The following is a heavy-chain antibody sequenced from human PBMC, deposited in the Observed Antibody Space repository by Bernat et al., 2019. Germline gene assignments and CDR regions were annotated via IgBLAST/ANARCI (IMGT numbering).Heavy chain of an antibody. Sequence: QVQLVESGGGVVQPGRSLRLSCAASGFTFSSYGMHWVRQAPGKGLEWVAVISYDGSNKYYAYSVKGRFNISSDNSKNTVYLHMNSLRAEETAVYYCATLYCYDSSGYALDYYYGMDVWGQGTTVTVSS. J-gene: IGHJ6*02. CDR3: ATLYCYDSSGYALDYYYGMDV. CDR1: GFTFSSYG. CDR2: ISYDGSNK. V-gene: IGHV3-30*03. D-gene: IGHD3-22*01.